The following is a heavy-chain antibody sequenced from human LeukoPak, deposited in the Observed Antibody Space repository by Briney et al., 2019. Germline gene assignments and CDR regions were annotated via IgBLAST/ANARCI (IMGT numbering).Heavy chain of an antibody. CDR2: INHSGST. J-gene: IGHJ4*02. CDR1: GGSFSGYY. Sequence: SETLSLTGAVYGGSFSGYYWSWIRQPPGKGLEWIGEINHSGSTNYNPSLKSRVTISVDTSKNQFSLKLSSVTAADTAVYYCARGPTVVTPYYFDYWGQGTLVTVSS. D-gene: IGHD4-23*01. CDR3: ARGPTVVTPYYFDY. V-gene: IGHV4-34*01.